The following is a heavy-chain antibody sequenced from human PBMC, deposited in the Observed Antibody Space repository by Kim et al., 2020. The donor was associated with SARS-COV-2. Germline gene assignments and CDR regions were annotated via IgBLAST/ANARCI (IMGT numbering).Heavy chain of an antibody. J-gene: IGHJ4*02. CDR3: ARLMRDGYNSDY. CDR1: GYTFTSYG. D-gene: IGHD5-12*01. V-gene: IGHV1-18*01. Sequence: ASVKVSCKASGYTFTSYGINWVRQAPGQGLEWMGWISAYSGATNYAQKLQGRVTMTTDTSTTTAYMELRSLRSDDTAVYFCARLMRDGYNSDYWGQGTLVTVSS. CDR2: ISAYSGAT.